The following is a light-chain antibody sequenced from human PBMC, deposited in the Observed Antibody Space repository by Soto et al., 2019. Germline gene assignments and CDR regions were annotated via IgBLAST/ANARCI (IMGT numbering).Light chain of an antibody. Sequence: QSVLTQPASVSGSPGQSIAISCTGSTSDVGFYNYVSWYQQHPGKVPKLIIYEVTNRPSGVSNRFSGSKSGNTASLTISGLQAEDEADYYCCSYTTSSTRVFGDGTKVTVL. J-gene: IGLJ1*01. CDR2: EVT. CDR3: CSYTTSSTRV. CDR1: TSDVGFYNY. V-gene: IGLV2-14*01.